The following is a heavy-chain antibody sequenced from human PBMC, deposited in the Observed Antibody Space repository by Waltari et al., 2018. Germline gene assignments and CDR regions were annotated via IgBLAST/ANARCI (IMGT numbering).Heavy chain of an antibody. V-gene: IGHV3-33*06. CDR3: AKYTGSPTYGLDV. Sequence: QVQMVESGGGVVQPGGSLRLSCAASGFIFGGCGMHWVRQAPGKGLEWVAVIWFDGSKKYYGDSVKGRFTVSRDDSKNTLYLQMDSLRAEDTAVYYCAKYTGSPTYGLDVWGRGTMVTVSS. CDR2: IWFDGSKK. D-gene: IGHD1-26*01. J-gene: IGHJ3*01. CDR1: GFIFGGCG.